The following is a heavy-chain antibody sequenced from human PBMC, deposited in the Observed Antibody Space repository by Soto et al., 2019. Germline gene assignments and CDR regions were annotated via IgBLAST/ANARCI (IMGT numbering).Heavy chain of an antibody. J-gene: IGHJ4*02. CDR1: GDSISSHDC. D-gene: IGHD3-3*01. Sequence: QVQLQESGPGLVKPSGTLSLTCAVSGDSISSHDCWSWVRQPPNKGLEWIAEIHHSGGTNYNPSLMSRATISVDNSKNQFSLKLISATAADTAVYYCVRNGYYSVDYWGQGTLVSVSS. CDR2: IHHSGGT. CDR3: VRNGYYSVDY. V-gene: IGHV4-4*02.